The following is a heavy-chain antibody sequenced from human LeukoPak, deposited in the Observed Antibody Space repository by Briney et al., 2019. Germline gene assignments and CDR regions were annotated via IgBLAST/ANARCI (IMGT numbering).Heavy chain of an antibody. CDR3: ARDSGYSSSWYSDY. J-gene: IGHJ4*02. D-gene: IGHD6-13*01. V-gene: IGHV3-66*01. Sequence: GGSLRLSCAASGFTFHDYAMYWVRQAPGKGLEWVSVIYSGGSTYYADSVKGRFAISRDNSKNTLYLQMNSLRAEDTAVYYCARDSGYSSSWYSDYWGQGTLVTVSS. CDR2: IYSGGST. CDR1: GFTFHDYA.